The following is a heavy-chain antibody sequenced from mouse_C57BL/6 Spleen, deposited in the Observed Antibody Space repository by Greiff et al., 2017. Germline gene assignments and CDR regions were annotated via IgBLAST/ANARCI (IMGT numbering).Heavy chain of an antibody. Sequence: DVQLQPSGPELVKPGASVKISCKASGYTFTDYYMNWVKQSHGKSLEWIGDINPNNGGTSYNQKFKGKATLTVDKSSSTAYMELRSLTSEDSAVYYCARSYDYRFAYWGQGTLVTVSA. CDR3: ARSYDYRFAY. V-gene: IGHV1-26*01. CDR1: GYTFTDYY. J-gene: IGHJ3*01. CDR2: INPNNGGT. D-gene: IGHD2-4*01.